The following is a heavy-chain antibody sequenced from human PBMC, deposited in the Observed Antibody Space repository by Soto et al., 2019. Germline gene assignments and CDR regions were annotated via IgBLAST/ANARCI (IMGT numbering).Heavy chain of an antibody. CDR3: ARRKRIYRFGEFFEALHS. Sequence: SQTLCLTYTVSGGSISNYYWSWIRQPPGKGLEWIGYIYNSGSTNYNPSLKSRVTISVDTSKNQFSLKLSSVTPADTAVYYCARRKRIYRFGEFFEALHSWGNGTTV. V-gene: IGHV4-59*01. CDR2: IYNSGST. D-gene: IGHD3-10*02. CDR1: GGSISNYY. J-gene: IGHJ6*03.